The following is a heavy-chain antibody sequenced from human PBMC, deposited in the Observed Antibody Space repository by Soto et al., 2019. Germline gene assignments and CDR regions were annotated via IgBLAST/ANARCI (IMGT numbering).Heavy chain of an antibody. V-gene: IGHV1-69*13. CDR2: LIPILGTT. CDR1: GGTFSSDA. CDR3: ARASGYVSGWYHDY. J-gene: IGHJ4*02. Sequence: SVKVSCKASGGTFSSDAVSWVLQAPGQGLEWMGGLIPILGTTHYAQKFQGRVTITADESTNTAYMELSSLRPDDTAVYYCARASGYVSGWYHDYWGQGTRVTVSS. D-gene: IGHD6-19*01.